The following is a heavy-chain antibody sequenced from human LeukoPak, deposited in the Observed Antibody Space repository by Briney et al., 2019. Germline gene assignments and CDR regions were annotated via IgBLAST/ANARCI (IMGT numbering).Heavy chain of an antibody. CDR1: GGSISSGSYY. CDR3: AREIRN. J-gene: IGHJ4*02. Sequence: PSETLSLTCTVSGGSISSGSYYWSWIRQPAGKGLEWIGRIYTSGSTNYNPSLKSRVTISVDTSKKQFSLKLSSVTAADTAVYYCAREIRNWGQGTLVTVSS. CDR2: IYTSGST. V-gene: IGHV4-61*02.